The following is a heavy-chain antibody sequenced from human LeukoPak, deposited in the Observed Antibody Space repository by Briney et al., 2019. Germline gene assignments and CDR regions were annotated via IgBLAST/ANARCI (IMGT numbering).Heavy chain of an antibody. V-gene: IGHV3-53*01. D-gene: IGHD1-14*01. Sequence: GGSLRLSCVASGFAVGSNYMSWVRQAPGKGLEWVSLIYSGGAIRYADSVKGRFTISRDSSKNTLFLQMNDLTVEDTARYYCARRPGNWGQGILVTISS. CDR1: GFAVGSNY. J-gene: IGHJ4*02. CDR2: IYSGGAI. CDR3: ARRPGN.